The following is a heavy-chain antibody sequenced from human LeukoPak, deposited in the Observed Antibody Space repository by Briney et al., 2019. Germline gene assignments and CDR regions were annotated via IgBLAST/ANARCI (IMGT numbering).Heavy chain of an antibody. V-gene: IGHV3-23*01. D-gene: IGHD3-22*01. CDR3: ARDSSSGYYYPFDY. CDR2: FSGSGGST. CDR1: GFTFSSYA. Sequence: QAGGSLRLSCAASGFTFSSYAMSGVRQAPGKGLEGVSTFSGSGGSTYYADSVKGRFTISRDNSKNTLYLQMNSLRAEDTAFYYCARDSSSGYYYPFDYWGQGTLVTVSS. J-gene: IGHJ4*02.